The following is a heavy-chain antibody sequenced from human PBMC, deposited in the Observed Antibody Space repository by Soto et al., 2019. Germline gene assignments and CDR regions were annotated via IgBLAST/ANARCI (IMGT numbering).Heavy chain of an antibody. Sequence: SETLSLTCPVPGDSINSKSYWWGWIRQPPGKGLEWIGSVYYSGRTYNNPSLRSRVSMSIDTSKDQFSLKLKSVTAADTALYFCARQRTSVVTQAYFDVWGPGSLVTVSS. CDR3: ARQRTSVVTQAYFDV. CDR2: VYYSGRT. D-gene: IGHD2-21*02. CDR1: GDSINSKSYW. V-gene: IGHV4-39*01. J-gene: IGHJ4*02.